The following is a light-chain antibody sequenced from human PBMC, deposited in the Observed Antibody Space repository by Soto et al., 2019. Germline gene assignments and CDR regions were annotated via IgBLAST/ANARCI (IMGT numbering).Light chain of an antibody. CDR1: SSNIGSNY. Sequence: QSVLTQPPSASVTPGQRGTSSCSGSSSNIGSNYVYWYQQLPGTAPKVLSYSNNHRPSGVPDRFSGSKSGTSASLAISGLRSEDEADYYCAAWDDSLSGPVFGGGTKVTVL. CDR3: AAWDDSLSGPV. V-gene: IGLV1-47*02. J-gene: IGLJ3*02. CDR2: SNN.